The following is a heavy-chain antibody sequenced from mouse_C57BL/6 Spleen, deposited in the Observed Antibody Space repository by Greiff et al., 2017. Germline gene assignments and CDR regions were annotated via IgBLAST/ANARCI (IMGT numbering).Heavy chain of an antibody. V-gene: IGHV1-39*01. CDR2: INPNYGTT. Sequence: EVQLQESGPELVKPGASVKISCKASGYSFTDYNMNWVKQSNGKSLEWIGVINPNYGTTSYNQKFKGKATLTVDQSSSTAYMQLNSLTSEDSAVYYCTHYGSSEAWFAYWGQGTLVTVSA. CDR3: THYGSSEAWFAY. D-gene: IGHD1-1*01. CDR1: GYSFTDYN. J-gene: IGHJ3*01.